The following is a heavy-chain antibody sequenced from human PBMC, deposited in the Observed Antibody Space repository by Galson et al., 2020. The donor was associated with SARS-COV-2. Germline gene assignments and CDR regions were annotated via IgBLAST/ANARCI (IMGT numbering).Heavy chain of an antibody. CDR1: GFTFSSSS. V-gene: IGHV3-21*01. CDR2: ISSSSSYI. CDR3: AREATGLLWFGELFPPPFDP. D-gene: IGHD3-10*01. Sequence: RGSLRLPCAASGFTFSSSSMNWVRQAPGKGLERVSSISSSSSYIYYADSVKGRFTISRDNAKNSLYLHMNSLRAEDTAVYYCAREATGLLWFGELFPPPFDPWGQGTLVTVSS. J-gene: IGHJ5*02.